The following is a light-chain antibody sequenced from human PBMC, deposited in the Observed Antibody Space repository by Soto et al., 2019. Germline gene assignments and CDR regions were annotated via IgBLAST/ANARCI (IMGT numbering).Light chain of an antibody. CDR1: QSISSW. CDR3: QQYHSYPYT. J-gene: IGKJ2*01. V-gene: IGKV1-5*03. Sequence: DIQMTQSPSTLSASVGDRVTITCRASQSISSWLAWYQQKPGKAPKLLIYKASSLESGVPSRFSGSGSGTEFTLTISSLQPDDFATYYCQQYHSYPYTFGQGKKLEIK. CDR2: KAS.